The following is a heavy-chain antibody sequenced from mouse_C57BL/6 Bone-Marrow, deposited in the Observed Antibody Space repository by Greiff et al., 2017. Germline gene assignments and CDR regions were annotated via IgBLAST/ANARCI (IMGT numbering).Heavy chain of an antibody. CDR3: ARRGGWLPWFAY. Sequence: EVKVVESGGDLVKPGGSLKLSCAASGFTFSSYGMSWVRQTPDKRLEWVATISSGGSYTYYPDSVKGRFTISRDNAKNTLYLQMSSLKSEDTAMYYCARRGGWLPWFAYWGQGTLVTVSA. V-gene: IGHV5-6*02. J-gene: IGHJ3*01. CDR2: ISSGGSYT. D-gene: IGHD2-3*01. CDR1: GFTFSSYG.